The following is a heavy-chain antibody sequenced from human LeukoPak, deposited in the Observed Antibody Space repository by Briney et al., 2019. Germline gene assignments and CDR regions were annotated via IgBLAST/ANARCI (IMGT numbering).Heavy chain of an antibody. V-gene: IGHV3-30*02. CDR2: IRYDGSNK. J-gene: IGHJ5*02. Sequence: GRSLRLSCAASGFTFSSYAMHWVRQAPGKGLEWVAFIRYDGSNKYYADSVKGRFTISRDNSKNTLYPQMNSLRAEDTAVYYCAKSMPNYYDSSGYYWFDPWGQGTLVTVSS. D-gene: IGHD3-22*01. CDR1: GFTFSSYA. CDR3: AKSMPNYYDSSGYYWFDP.